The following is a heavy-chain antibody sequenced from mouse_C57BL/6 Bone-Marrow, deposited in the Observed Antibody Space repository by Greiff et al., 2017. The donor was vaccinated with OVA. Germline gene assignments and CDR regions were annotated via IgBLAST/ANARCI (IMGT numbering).Heavy chain of an antibody. J-gene: IGHJ4*01. CDR3: ARWAPSTVVAPYAMDY. Sequence: QVQLKESGAELVKPGASVKLSCKASGYTFTSYWMHWVKQRPGQGLEWIGMIHPNSGSTNYNEKFKSKATLTVDKSSSTAYMQLSSLTSEDSAVYYCARWAPSTVVAPYAMDYWGQGTSVTVSS. V-gene: IGHV1-64*01. CDR1: GYTFTSYW. CDR2: IHPNSGST. D-gene: IGHD1-1*01.